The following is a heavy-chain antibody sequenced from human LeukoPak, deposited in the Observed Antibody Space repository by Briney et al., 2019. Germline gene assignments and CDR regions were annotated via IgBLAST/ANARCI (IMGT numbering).Heavy chain of an antibody. CDR2: INPSGGST. J-gene: IGHJ4*02. D-gene: IGHD2-15*01. CDR1: GYTFTSYY. CDR3: ASSVVGLYYFDY. V-gene: IGHV1-46*01. Sequence: GASVKVSCKASGYTFTSYYMHWVRQAPGQGLEWMGIINPSGGSTSYAQKFQGRVTMTRDMSTSTVYMGLSSLRSEDTAVYYCASSVVGLYYFDYWGQGTLVTVSS.